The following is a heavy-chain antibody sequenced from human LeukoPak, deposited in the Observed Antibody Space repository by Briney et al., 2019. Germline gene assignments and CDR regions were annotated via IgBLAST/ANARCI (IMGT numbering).Heavy chain of an antibody. J-gene: IGHJ4*02. CDR3: ARGPSGYHNT. CDR1: GFTFSSYE. D-gene: IGHD5-12*01. Sequence: GGSLRLSCAASGFTFSSYEMNWVRQAPGKGLEWVSSISGTGGTTYYAESVKGRFSISRDNSRNTLYLQMNSLRAEDTAVYYCARGPSGYHNTGGQGTLVTVSS. CDR2: ISGTGGTT. V-gene: IGHV3-23*01.